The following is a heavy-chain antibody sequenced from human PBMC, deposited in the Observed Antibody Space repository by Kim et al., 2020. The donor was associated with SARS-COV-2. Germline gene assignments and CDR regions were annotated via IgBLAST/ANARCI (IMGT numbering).Heavy chain of an antibody. V-gene: IGHV3-15*01. CDR3: TTDSGNGDYEDYYYYYGMDV. D-gene: IGHD4-17*01. J-gene: IGHJ6*02. Sequence: RFTISRDDSKNTLYLQMNSLKTEDTAVYYCTTDSGNGDYEDYYYYYGMDVWGQGTTVTVSS.